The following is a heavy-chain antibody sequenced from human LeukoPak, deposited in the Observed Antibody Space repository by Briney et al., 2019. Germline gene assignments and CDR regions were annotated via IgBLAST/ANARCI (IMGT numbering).Heavy chain of an antibody. V-gene: IGHV4-4*07. CDR1: GGSISDNY. CDR3: ARGGGGSFYGNGFDL. Sequence: PSETLSLTCTVSGGSISDNYWSWIRQPAGKGLEWIGRIYSSGNTYYNPSLNSRVTISVDKSLMQFSLDLTSVTAADTAVYYCARGGGGSFYGNGFDLWGQGQRSPSLQ. J-gene: IGHJ3*01. D-gene: IGHD1-26*01. CDR2: IYSSGNT.